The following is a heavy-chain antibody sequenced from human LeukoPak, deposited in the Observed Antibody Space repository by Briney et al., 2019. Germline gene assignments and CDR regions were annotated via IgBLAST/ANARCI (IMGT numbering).Heavy chain of an antibody. CDR1: GFTFSSYG. CDR3: AKDSRSVVAATD. J-gene: IGHJ4*02. CDR2: IRYDGSNK. V-gene: IGHV3-30*02. Sequence: GGSLRLSCAASGFTFSSYGMHWVRQAPGKGLGWVAFIRYDGSNKYYADSVKGRFTISRDNSKNTLYLQMNSLRAEDTAVYYCAKDSRSVVAATDWGQGTLVTVSS. D-gene: IGHD2-15*01.